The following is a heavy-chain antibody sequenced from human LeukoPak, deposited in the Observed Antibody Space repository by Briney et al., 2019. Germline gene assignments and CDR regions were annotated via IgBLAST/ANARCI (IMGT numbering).Heavy chain of an antibody. D-gene: IGHD2-15*01. J-gene: IGHJ4*02. Sequence: GGSLRLSCAASGFTFSSYSMTWVRQAPGKGLEWVSYISSSSSTIYYADSVKGRFTISRDNAKNSLYLQMNSLRAEDTAVYYCARDLGYCSGGSCYGLDYWGQGTLVTVSS. CDR3: ARDLGYCSGGSCYGLDY. V-gene: IGHV3-48*01. CDR2: ISSSSSTI. CDR1: GFTFSSYS.